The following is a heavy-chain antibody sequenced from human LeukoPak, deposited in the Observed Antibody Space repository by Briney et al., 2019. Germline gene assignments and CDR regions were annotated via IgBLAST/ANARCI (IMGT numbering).Heavy chain of an antibody. CDR1: GYTFTGYY. J-gene: IGHJ4*02. V-gene: IGHV1-2*02. Sequence: ASVTVSCKASGYTFTGYYMHWVRQAPGQGLEWMGWINPNSGGTNYAQKFQGRVTMTRDTSISTAYMELSRLRSDDTAVYYCARYCSGGSCYFDYWGQGTLVTVSS. D-gene: IGHD2-15*01. CDR3: ARYCSGGSCYFDY. CDR2: INPNSGGT.